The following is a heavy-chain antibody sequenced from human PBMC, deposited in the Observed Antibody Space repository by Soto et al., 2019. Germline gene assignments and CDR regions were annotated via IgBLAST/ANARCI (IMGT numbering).Heavy chain of an antibody. Sequence: ASVQVSCKASGYTFTSYAMHWVRQAPGQRLEWMGWINAGNGNTKYSQKFQGRVTITRDTSASTAYMELSSLRSEDTAVYYCARGAVDIVATAPDDYWGQGTLVTVSS. J-gene: IGHJ4*02. D-gene: IGHD5-12*01. V-gene: IGHV1-3*01. CDR2: INAGNGNT. CDR3: ARGAVDIVATAPDDY. CDR1: GYTFTSYA.